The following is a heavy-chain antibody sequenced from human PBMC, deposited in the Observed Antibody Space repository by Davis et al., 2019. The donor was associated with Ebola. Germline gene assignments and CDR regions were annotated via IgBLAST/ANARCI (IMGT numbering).Heavy chain of an antibody. CDR2: ISYDGSNK. V-gene: IGHV3-30-3*01. Sequence: PGGSLRLSCAASGFTFSSYAMHWVRQAPGKGLEWVAVISYDGSNKYYADSVKGRFTISRDNSKNTLYLQMNSLRAEDTAVYYCASGRKKRELNWGQGTLVTVSS. CDR3: ASGRKKRELN. CDR1: GFTFSSYA. J-gene: IGHJ4*02. D-gene: IGHD1-26*01.